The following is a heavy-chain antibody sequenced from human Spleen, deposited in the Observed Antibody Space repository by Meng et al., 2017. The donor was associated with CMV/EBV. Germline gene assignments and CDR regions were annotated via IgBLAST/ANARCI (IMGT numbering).Heavy chain of an antibody. CDR3: ARRGVNYASGWYDHYFDF. Sequence: YTFTDYYIHWVRQAPGQGLEWLGWINPNSGGSNNAQKFQGRVTMTRDTSINTAYMELSRLRSDDTAVYYCARRGVNYASGWYDHYFDFWGQGTLVTVSS. J-gene: IGHJ4*02. D-gene: IGHD6-19*01. V-gene: IGHV1-2*02. CDR1: YTFTDYY. CDR2: INPNSGGS.